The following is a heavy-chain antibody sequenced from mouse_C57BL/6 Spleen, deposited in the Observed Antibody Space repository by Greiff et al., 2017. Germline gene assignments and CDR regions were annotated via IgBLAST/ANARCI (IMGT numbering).Heavy chain of an antibody. CDR2: IYPRSGNT. CDR1: GYTFTSYG. V-gene: IGHV1-81*01. J-gene: IGHJ1*03. D-gene: IGHD1-1*01. CDR3: ARSSCGSSPDWYFDV. Sequence: QVQLKESGAELARPGASVKLSCKASGYTFTSYGISWVKQRTGQGLEWIGEIYPRSGNTYYNEKFKGKATLTADKSSSTAYMELRSLTSEDSAVYFCARSSCGSSPDWYFDVWGTGTTVTVAS.